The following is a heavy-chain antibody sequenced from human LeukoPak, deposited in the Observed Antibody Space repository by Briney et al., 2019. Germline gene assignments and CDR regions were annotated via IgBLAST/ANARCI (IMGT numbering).Heavy chain of an antibody. V-gene: IGHV4-59*08. CDR1: GGSISPYY. CDR3: VRHCYASGSDPLCYFDY. J-gene: IGHJ4*02. D-gene: IGHD3-10*01. Sequence: KPSETLSLTCTVSGGSISPYYWSWIRQPPGKGLEWIRYIYHRGSTNYNPSLKSRVTISIDTSKNQFSLKVSSVTAADTAVYYCVRHCYASGSDPLCYFDYWGQGTLVTVSS. CDR2: IYHRGST.